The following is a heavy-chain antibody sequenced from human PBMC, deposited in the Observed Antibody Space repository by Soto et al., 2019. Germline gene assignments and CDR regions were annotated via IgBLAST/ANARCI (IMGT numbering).Heavy chain of an antibody. D-gene: IGHD6-6*01. CDR3: ARDLEYSSSSPGYYYGMDV. Sequence: PGVSLRRSCSASGFTFSRYAMHWVREAPGKGLEWVAVISYDGSNKYYADSVKGRFTISRDNSKSTLYLQMNSLRAEDTAVYYCARDLEYSSSSPGYYYGMDVWGQGTTVTVSS. V-gene: IGHV3-30-3*01. J-gene: IGHJ6*02. CDR2: ISYDGSNK. CDR1: GFTFSRYA.